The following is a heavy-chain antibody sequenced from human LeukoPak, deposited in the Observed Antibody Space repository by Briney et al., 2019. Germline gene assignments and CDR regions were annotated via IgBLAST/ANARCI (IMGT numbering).Heavy chain of an antibody. CDR3: ARDSGYPTGYFDY. V-gene: IGHV3-53*01. J-gene: IGHJ4*02. Sequence: GGSLRLSCTASGFTFGDYAMSWVRQAPGKGLEWVSVIYSGGSTYYADSVKGRFTISRDNSKNTLYLQMNSLRAEDTAVYYCARDSGYPTGYFDYWGQGTLVTVSS. CDR2: IYSGGST. CDR1: GFTFGDYA. D-gene: IGHD3-10*01.